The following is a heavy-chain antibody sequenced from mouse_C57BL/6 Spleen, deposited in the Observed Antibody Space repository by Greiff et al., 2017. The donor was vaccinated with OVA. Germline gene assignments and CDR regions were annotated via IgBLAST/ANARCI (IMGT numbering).Heavy chain of an antibody. V-gene: IGHV1-55*01. D-gene: IGHD1-1*01. Sequence: QVQLQQSGAELVKPGASVKMSCKASGYTFTSYWITWVKQRPGQGLEWIGDIYPGSGSTNYNEKFKSKATLTVDTSSSTAYMQLSSLTSEDAAVYYCAREFITTVVATRGYFDYWGQGTTLTVSS. J-gene: IGHJ2*01. CDR1: GYTFTSYW. CDR3: AREFITTVVATRGYFDY. CDR2: IYPGSGST.